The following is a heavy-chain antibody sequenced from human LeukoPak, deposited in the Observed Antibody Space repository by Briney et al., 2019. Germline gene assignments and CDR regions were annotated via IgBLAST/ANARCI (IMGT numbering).Heavy chain of an antibody. CDR1: GFTFSSYW. CDR3: ARSADSSGYYDY. D-gene: IGHD3-22*01. CDR2: IYSGGST. V-gene: IGHV3-66*01. Sequence: GGSLRLSCAASGFTFSSYWMHWVRQAPGKGLEWVSVIYSGGSTYYADSVKGRFTISRDNSKNTLYLQMNSLRAEDTAVCYCARSADSSGYYDYWGQGTLVTVSS. J-gene: IGHJ4*02.